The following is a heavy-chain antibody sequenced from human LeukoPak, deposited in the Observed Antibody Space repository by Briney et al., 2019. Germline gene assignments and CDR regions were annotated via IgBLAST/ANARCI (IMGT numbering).Heavy chain of an antibody. CDR2: ISYDESYK. V-gene: IGHV3-30-3*01. J-gene: IGHJ4*02. CDR3: ARVQWELLYPDY. Sequence: GGSLRLSCAASGFTFSSYAMHWVRQAPGKGLEWVALISYDESYKYYADSVKGRFTISGDNSKNTLYLQMNSLRAEDTAVYYCARVQWELLYPDYWGQGTLVTVSS. D-gene: IGHD1-26*01. CDR1: GFTFSSYA.